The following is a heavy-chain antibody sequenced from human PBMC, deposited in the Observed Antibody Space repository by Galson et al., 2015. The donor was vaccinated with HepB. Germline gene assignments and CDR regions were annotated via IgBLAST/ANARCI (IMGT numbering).Heavy chain of an antibody. D-gene: IGHD3-10*01. CDR1: GYTFTGYY. J-gene: IGHJ3*02. CDR3: AREKGGGYYGSGSRDAFDI. CDR2: INPNSGGT. Sequence: SVKVSCKAPGYTFTGYYMHWVRQAPGQGLEWMGRINPNSGGTNYAQKFQGRVTITRDTSISTAYMELSRLRSDDTAVYYCAREKGGGYYGSGSRDAFDIWGQGTMVTVSP. V-gene: IGHV1-2*06.